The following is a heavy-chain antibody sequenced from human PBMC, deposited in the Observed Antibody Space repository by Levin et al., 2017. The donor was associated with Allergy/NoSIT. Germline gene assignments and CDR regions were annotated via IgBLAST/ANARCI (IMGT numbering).Heavy chain of an antibody. CDR3: AKDHCSGGSCYHYYYYGMDV. V-gene: IGHV3-23*01. D-gene: IGHD2-15*01. J-gene: IGHJ6*02. CDR2: ISGSGGST. CDR1: GFTFSSYA. Sequence: GGSLRLSCAASGFTFSSYAMSWVRQAPGKGLEWVSAISGSGGSTYYADSVKGRFTISRDNSKNTLYLQMNSLRAEDTAVYYCAKDHCSGGSCYHYYYYGMDVWGQGTTVTVSS.